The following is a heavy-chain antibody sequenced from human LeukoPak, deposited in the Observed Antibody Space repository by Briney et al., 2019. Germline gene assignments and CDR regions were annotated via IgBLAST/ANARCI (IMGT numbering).Heavy chain of an antibody. D-gene: IGHD6-13*01. Sequence: GGPLRLSCAASGFTFDDYAKHWVRQAPGKGLEWVSGISWNSGSIGYADSVKGRFTISRDNAKNSLYLQMNSLRAEDMALYYCARLIAAAGYFDYWGQGTLVTVSS. CDR3: ARLIAAAGYFDY. J-gene: IGHJ4*02. CDR2: ISWNSGSI. V-gene: IGHV3-9*03. CDR1: GFTFDDYA.